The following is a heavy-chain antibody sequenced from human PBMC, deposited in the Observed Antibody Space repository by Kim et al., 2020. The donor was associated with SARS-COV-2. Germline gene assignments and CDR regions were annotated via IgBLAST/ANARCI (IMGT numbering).Heavy chain of an antibody. CDR3: ARSSGSYLPDYYYGMDV. V-gene: IGHV3-30*01. D-gene: IGHD1-26*01. J-gene: IGHJ6*02. Sequence: KGRLTISRGNSKNTLYLQMNSLGAEDTAVYYCARSSGSYLPDYYYGMDVWGQGTTVTVSS.